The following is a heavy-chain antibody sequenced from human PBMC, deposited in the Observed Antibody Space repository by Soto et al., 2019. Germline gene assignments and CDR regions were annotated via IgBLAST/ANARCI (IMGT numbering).Heavy chain of an antibody. V-gene: IGHV4-34*01. CDR1: GGSFSDYY. CDR2: INHSGDT. J-gene: IGHJ6*02. CDR3: ARTGGMDV. Sequence: QVQLQQWGAGLLKPSETLSLTCAVYGGSFSDYYWSWLRQTPEKGLEWIGEINHSGDTKYNPSLESRVTISVHTSKSQFSLKLNSVTAADTAVYYCARTGGMDVWGQGATVTVSS.